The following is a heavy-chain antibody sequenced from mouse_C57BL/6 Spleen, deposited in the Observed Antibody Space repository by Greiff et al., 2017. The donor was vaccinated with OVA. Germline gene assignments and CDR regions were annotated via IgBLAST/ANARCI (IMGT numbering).Heavy chain of an antibody. CDR1: GYTFTSYW. CDR2: IDPSDSET. CDR3: ARAYDGYPAY. D-gene: IGHD2-3*01. Sequence: QVQLQQPGAELVRPGSSVKLSCKASGYTFTSYWMHWVKQRPIQGLEWIGNIDPSDSETHYNQKFKDKATLTVDKSSSTAYMQLSSLTSEDSAVYYCARAYDGYPAYWGQGTLVTVSA. J-gene: IGHJ3*01. V-gene: IGHV1-52*01.